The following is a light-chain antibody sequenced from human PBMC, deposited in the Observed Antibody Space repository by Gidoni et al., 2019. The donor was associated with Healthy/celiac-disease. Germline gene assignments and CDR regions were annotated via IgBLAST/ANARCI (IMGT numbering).Light chain of an antibody. CDR3: QPCKSTPPMHT. V-gene: IGKV1-39*01. CDR2: AAS. CDR1: QSISSY. Sequence: DIQMTQSPSSLSASVGDSVTITCRASQSISSYLNWYQQKPGQAPKLLIYAASSLNSAVPSMLSGSGSGTDYTLTINRLQRKDFATYFCQPCKSTPPMHTFGQGTKVEIK. J-gene: IGKJ2*01.